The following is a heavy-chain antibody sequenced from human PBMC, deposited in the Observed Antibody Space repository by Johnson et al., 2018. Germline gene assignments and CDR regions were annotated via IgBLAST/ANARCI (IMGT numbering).Heavy chain of an antibody. D-gene: IGHD6-13*01. V-gene: IGHV3-30*03. CDR3: ARQEGAAAGTRH. CDR1: GFTFSSYG. CDR2: ISYDGGNI. Sequence: VQLVESGGGVVQPGRSLRLSCVAYGFTFSSYGMHWVRQAPGKGLEWVAVISYDGGNIYYPDSVKGRFTISRDDSKNTLYLQMNSLRVEDPAVYYCARQEGAAAGTRHWGQGTLVTVSS. J-gene: IGHJ1*01.